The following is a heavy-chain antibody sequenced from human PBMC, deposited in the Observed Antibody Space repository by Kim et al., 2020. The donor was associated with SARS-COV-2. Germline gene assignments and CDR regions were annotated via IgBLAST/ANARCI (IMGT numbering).Heavy chain of an antibody. D-gene: IGHD1-26*01. CDR2: IIPILGIA. V-gene: IGHV1-69*04. CDR3: ASGVGADSWYFDL. Sequence: SVKVSCKASGGTFSSYAISWVRQAPGQGLEWMGRIIPILGIANYAQKFQGRVTITADKSTSTAYMELSSLRSEDTAVYYCASGVGADSWYFDLWGRGTLVTVSS. J-gene: IGHJ2*01. CDR1: GGTFSSYA.